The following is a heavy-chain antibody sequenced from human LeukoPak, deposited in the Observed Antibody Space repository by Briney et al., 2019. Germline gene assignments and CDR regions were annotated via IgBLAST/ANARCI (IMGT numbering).Heavy chain of an antibody. CDR3: AKDPNGDYIGAFDF. V-gene: IGHV3-23*01. J-gene: IGHJ3*01. CDR1: GFTFSSYA. D-gene: IGHD4-17*01. Sequence: GGSLRLSCAASGFTFSSYAMIWVRQAPGRGLEWVSAITGGGGTFYGDSAKGRFTISRDNSKNTLYLQMNFLRADDTAVYYCAKDPNGDYIGAFDFWGQGIMVTVSS. CDR2: ITGGGGT.